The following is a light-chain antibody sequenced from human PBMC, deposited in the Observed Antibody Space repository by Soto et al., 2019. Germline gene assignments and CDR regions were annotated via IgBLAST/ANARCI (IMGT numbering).Light chain of an antibody. CDR2: KAS. V-gene: IGKV1-5*03. CDR1: QSISSW. CDR3: QQYNSYSRT. Sequence: ENQMTQTPYALSAYVGGSGTITSQASQSISSWLAWYQQKPGKAPKLLIYKASSLESGVPSRFSGSGSGTEFTLTISSLQPDDFATYYCQQYNSYSRTFGQGTKVDIK. J-gene: IGKJ1*01.